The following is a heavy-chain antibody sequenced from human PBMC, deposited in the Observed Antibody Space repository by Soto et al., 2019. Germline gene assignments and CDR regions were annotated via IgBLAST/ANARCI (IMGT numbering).Heavy chain of an antibody. J-gene: IGHJ4*02. D-gene: IGHD3-10*01. Sequence: ASVKVSCKASGYTFTSYAIHWVRQAPGQRLEWMGWMNAGNGNTKYSQKYQGRVTITRDTSASTAYMELSSLRSEDTAVYYCARSRGVVRGANTPGSMPGIPYWGKGTLVTVSS. V-gene: IGHV1-3*01. CDR3: ARSRGVVRGANTPGSMPGIPY. CDR2: MNAGNGNT. CDR1: GYTFTSYA.